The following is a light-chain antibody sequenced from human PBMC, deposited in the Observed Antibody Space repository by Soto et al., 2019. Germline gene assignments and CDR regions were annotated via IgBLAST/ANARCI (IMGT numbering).Light chain of an antibody. CDR3: CSYTTSNTRQIV. Sequence: QSDLAQPAYVSGSPGQSITISCTGTSSDVGGYNYVSWYQQHPGKAPKFMIYDVSNRPSGVSNRFSGSKSGNTASLTISGLQAEDEADYYCCSYTTSNTRQIVFGTGTKVTVL. CDR2: DVS. CDR1: SSDVGGYNY. V-gene: IGLV2-14*01. J-gene: IGLJ1*01.